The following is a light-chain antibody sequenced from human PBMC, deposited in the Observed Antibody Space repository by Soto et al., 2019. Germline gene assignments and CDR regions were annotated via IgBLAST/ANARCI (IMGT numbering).Light chain of an antibody. CDR2: VVT. CDR3: SSYTISNTLPFV. Sequence: QSALTQPASVSGSPGQSITISCTGTRRDVGGYNYVSWYQQYPGKSPKLLIYVVTHRPSGVSNRFSGSKSGNTASLTISGLQAEDEADYYCSSYTISNTLPFVFGTGTKLTVL. CDR1: RRDVGGYNY. J-gene: IGLJ1*01. V-gene: IGLV2-14*01.